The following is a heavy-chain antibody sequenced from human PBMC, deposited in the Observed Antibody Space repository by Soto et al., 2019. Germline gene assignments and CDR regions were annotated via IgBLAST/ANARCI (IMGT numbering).Heavy chain of an antibody. V-gene: IGHV4-39*01. D-gene: IGHD1-1*01. J-gene: IGHJ4*02. CDR2: IYYSGST. CDR1: GVSISSSSYY. CDR3: ARQGTGTDPLDY. Sequence: PSETLSLTCTVSGVSISSSSYYWGWVRQPPGKGLEWIGSIYYSGSTYYNPSLKSRVTISVDTSKNQFSLKLSSVTAADTAVYYCARQGTGTDPLDYWGQGTLVTVSS.